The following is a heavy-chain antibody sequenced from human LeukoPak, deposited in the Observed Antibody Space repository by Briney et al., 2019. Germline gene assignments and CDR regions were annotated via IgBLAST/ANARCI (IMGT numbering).Heavy chain of an antibody. D-gene: IGHD7-27*01. Sequence: SQTLSLTCAISGDTVSTYTANWNWIRQSPSRGLEWLGRTYYRSKWYNDYAVSVKSRITINPDTSKNQFSLQLNSVTPEDTAVYYCARVSRGRDPTGEPTFYFDYWGQGTLVTVSS. V-gene: IGHV6-1*01. CDR2: TYYRSKWYN. CDR1: GDTVSTYTAN. J-gene: IGHJ4*02. CDR3: ARVSRGRDPTGEPTFYFDY.